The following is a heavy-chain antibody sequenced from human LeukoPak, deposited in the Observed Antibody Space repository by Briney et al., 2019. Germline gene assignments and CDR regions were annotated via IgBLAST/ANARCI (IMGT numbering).Heavy chain of an antibody. V-gene: IGHV4-59*08. D-gene: IGHD6-19*01. CDR2: IYYSGST. J-gene: IGHJ4*02. Sequence: PSETLSLTCTVSGGSISSYYWSWIRQPPGKGLEWIGYIYYSGSTNYNPSLKSRVTISVDTSKNQFSLKLSSVTAADTAVYYCARQNLVAVADPFDYWGQGTLVTVPS. CDR3: ARQNLVAVADPFDY. CDR1: GGSISSYY.